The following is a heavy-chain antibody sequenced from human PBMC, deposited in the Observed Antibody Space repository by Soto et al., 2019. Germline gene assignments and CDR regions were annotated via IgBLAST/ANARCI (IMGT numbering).Heavy chain of an antibody. Sequence: QVQLVQSGAEVKKPGASVKVSCKASGYTFTSYGISWVRQAPGQGLEYMGWISAYNGNTNYAQNLQGRVTMTTDTSTGTPYMQLRTMRSDDTAVFYWARGGRNTAEASWGPGTLVTVSS. CDR2: ISAYNGNT. J-gene: IGHJ5*02. CDR1: GYTFTSYG. D-gene: IGHD5-18*01. CDR3: ARGGRNTAEAS. V-gene: IGHV1-18*01.